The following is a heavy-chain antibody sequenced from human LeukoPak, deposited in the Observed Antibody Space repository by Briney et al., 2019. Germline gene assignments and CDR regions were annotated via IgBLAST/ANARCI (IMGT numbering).Heavy chain of an antibody. Sequence: GGSLRLSCAASGFTFSDYYMSWIRQAPGKGLEWVPYISSSGSTIYYADSVKGRFTISRDNAKNSLYLQMNSLRAEDTAVYYCARDEAAAGISFDYWGQGTLVTVSS. J-gene: IGHJ4*02. CDR2: ISSSGSTI. CDR1: GFTFSDYY. CDR3: ARDEAAAGISFDY. D-gene: IGHD6-13*01. V-gene: IGHV3-11*01.